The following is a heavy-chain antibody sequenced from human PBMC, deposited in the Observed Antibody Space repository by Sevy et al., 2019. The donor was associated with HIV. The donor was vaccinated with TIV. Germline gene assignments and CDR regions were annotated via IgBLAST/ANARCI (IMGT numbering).Heavy chain of an antibody. CDR3: ARDRQGSVYYDILTGPYGMDV. CDR2: ISAYNGNT. V-gene: IGHV1-18*01. Sequence: ASVKVSCKASGYTFTSYGISWVRQAPGQGLEWMGWISAYNGNTNYAQKLQGRVTMTTDTSTSTAYMEVRSLRSDDTAVYYCARDRQGSVYYDILTGPYGMDVWGQGTTVTVSS. J-gene: IGHJ6*02. CDR1: GYTFTSYG. D-gene: IGHD3-9*01.